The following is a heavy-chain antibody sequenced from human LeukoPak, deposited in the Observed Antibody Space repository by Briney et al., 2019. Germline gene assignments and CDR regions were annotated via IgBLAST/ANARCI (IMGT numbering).Heavy chain of an antibody. CDR1: GFTFTSSA. CDR2: IVVGSGNT. V-gene: IGHV1-58*02. CDR3: AAESNYGDYNAY. J-gene: IGHJ4*02. Sequence: ASVKVSCKASGFTFTSSAMQWVRQARGQRLEWIGWIVVGSGNTNYAQKFQERVTITRDMSTSTAYMELSSLRSEDTSVYYCAAESNYGDYNAYWGQGTLVTVSS. D-gene: IGHD4-17*01.